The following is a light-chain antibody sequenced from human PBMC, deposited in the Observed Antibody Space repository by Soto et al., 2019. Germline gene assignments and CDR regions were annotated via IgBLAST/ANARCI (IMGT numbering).Light chain of an antibody. CDR1: QGINNW. CDR3: QQCSSFPWT. CDR2: AAS. Sequence: DIQMTQSPSSVSASVGDRVTITCRASQGINNWLAWYQQKPGKAPKLLISAASSLQSGVPSRFSGSGSGTEFTLTISSLQPEDFATYFCQQCSSFPWTFGQGTKVEIK. J-gene: IGKJ1*01. V-gene: IGKV1-12*01.